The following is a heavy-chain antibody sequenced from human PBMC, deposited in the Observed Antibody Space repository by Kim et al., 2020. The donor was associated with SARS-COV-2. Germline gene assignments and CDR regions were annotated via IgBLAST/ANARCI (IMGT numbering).Heavy chain of an antibody. CDR2: TKYRGST. V-gene: IGHV4-39*01. D-gene: IGHD3-16*01. J-gene: IGHJ6*03. CDR1: GVSISSSSYY. CDR3: AIGGGSYVYMDV. Sequence: SETLSLTCTVSGVSISSSSYYWGWIRQPPGKGLEWIGNTKYRGSTYYNPSLKSRVTISVDTSQNQFSLKLISVTAADTAVYYCAIGGGSYVYMDVWGKGTTVTVSS.